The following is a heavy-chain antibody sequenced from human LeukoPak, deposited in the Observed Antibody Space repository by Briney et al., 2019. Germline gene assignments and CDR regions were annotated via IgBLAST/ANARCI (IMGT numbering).Heavy chain of an antibody. CDR3: ARDLTTPGGYYYYYMDV. J-gene: IGHJ6*03. Sequence: PSETLSLTCAVYGGSFSGYYWSWIRQPPGKGLEWIGEINHSGSTNYNPSLKSRVTISVDTSKNQFSLKLSSVTAADTAVYYCARDLTTPGGYYYYYMDVWGKGTTVTVSS. D-gene: IGHD3-22*01. CDR2: INHSGST. V-gene: IGHV4-34*01. CDR1: GGSFSGYY.